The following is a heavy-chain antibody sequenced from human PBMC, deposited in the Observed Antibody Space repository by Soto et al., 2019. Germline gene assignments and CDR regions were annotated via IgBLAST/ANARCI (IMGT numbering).Heavy chain of an antibody. D-gene: IGHD6-19*01. CDR3: ARGIAVAGLGHYFDY. V-gene: IGHV4-59*01. CDR1: GGSISSYY. J-gene: IGHJ4*02. Sequence: QVQLQESGPGLVKPSETLSLTCTVSGGSISSYYWCWIRQPPGTGLEWIGDINYSRSTNYNPSLKSRVTISVDPSKNQFSLKLSCVTAADTAVYYCARGIAVAGLGHYFDYWGQGTLVTGSS. CDR2: INYSRST.